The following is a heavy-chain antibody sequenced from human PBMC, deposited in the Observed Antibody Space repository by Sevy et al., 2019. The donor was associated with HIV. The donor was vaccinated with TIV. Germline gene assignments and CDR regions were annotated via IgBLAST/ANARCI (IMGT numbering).Heavy chain of an antibody. D-gene: IGHD1-26*01. J-gene: IGHJ4*02. V-gene: IGHV4-59*08. CDR3: AGENAWGRGYS. Sequence: QSLTCTVSGGSITSLYWNWIRQPPGKGLEWIANIYYNGHINYNPSLKSRVTLSLDTSKNQFSLRLSSVTAADTAMYYCAGENAWGRGYSWGQGTLVTVSS. CDR2: IYYNGHI. CDR1: GGSITSLY.